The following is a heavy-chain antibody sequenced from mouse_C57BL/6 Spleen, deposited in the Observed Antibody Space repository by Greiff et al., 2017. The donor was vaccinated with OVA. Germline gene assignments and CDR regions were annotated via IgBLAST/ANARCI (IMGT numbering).Heavy chain of an antibody. CDR3: TPLYDYPFAY. CDR2: IRNKANNHAT. V-gene: IGHV6-6*01. Sequence: EVQGVESGGGLVQPGGSMKLSCAASGFTFSDAWMDWVRQSPEKGLEWVAEIRNKANNHATYYAESVKGRFTISRDDSKSSVYLQMNSLRAEDTGIYYCTPLYDYPFAYWGQGTLGTVSA. J-gene: IGHJ3*01. CDR1: GFTFSDAW. D-gene: IGHD2-4*01.